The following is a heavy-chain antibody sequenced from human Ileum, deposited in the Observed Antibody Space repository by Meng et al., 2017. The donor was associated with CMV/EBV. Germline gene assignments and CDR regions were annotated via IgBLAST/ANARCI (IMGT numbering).Heavy chain of an antibody. CDR3: TYGWPLKY. Sequence: QVQPQQSSPGLVKTSQTLSLTCAGDSVSISTESWNWIRQSPSRGLEWLGRTWYGSKWYYEYAVSVKSRITIIPDTSQNQISLQLNSVTPDDTAVYYCTYGWPLKYWGQGSLVTVSS. J-gene: IGHJ4*02. CDR1: DSVSISTES. CDR2: TWYGSKWYY. D-gene: IGHD3-10*01. V-gene: IGHV6-1*01.